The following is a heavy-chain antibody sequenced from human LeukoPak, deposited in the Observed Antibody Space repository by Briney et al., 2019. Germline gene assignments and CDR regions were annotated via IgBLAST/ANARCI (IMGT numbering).Heavy chain of an antibody. V-gene: IGHV4-61*02. CDR2: IYTSGST. Sequence: SETLSLTCTVSGGSISSGSYYWSWIRQPAGKGLEWIGRIYTSGSTNYNPSLKSRVAISVDTSKNQFSLKLSSVTAADTAVYYCARVRFPTTVVTSGDYFDYWGQGTLVTVSS. D-gene: IGHD4-23*01. CDR3: ARVRFPTTVVTSGDYFDY. J-gene: IGHJ4*02. CDR1: GGSISSGSYY.